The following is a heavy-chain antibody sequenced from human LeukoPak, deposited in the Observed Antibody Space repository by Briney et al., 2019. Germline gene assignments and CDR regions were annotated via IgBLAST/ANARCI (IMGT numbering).Heavy chain of an antibody. V-gene: IGHV1-69*13. D-gene: IGHD6-13*01. CDR2: IIPIFGTA. J-gene: IGHJ5*02. Sequence: GASVKVSCKASGYTFTSYGISWVRQAPGQGLEWMGGIIPIFGTANYAQKFQGRVTITADESTSTAYMELSSLRSEDTAVYYCARDGNERIAAAGTRFSNWFDPWGQGTLVTVSS. CDR3: ARDGNERIAAAGTRFSNWFDP. CDR1: GYTFTSYG.